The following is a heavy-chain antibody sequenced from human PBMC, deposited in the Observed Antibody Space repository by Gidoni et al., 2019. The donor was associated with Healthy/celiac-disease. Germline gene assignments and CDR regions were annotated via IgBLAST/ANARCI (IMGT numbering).Heavy chain of an antibody. CDR2: IYYSGST. Sequence: QVQLQESGPGLVKPSETLSLTCTVSGDSISSSYWSWVRQSPGKGMEWIGYIYYSGSTVYNPSLKSRITISVDRSKNQFSLKLSSVTAADTAVYYCARLGPLYYFDDWGQGTLVTVSS. CDR1: GDSISSSY. V-gene: IGHV4-59*01. J-gene: IGHJ4*02. D-gene: IGHD3-10*01. CDR3: ARLGPLYYFDD.